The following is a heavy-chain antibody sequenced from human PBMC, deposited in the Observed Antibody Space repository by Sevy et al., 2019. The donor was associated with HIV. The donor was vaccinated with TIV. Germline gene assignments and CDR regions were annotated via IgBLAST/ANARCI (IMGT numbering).Heavy chain of an antibody. CDR3: ARSQSGYFDSSGPLDF. CDR1: GFTFSRYP. Sequence: GGSLRLSCAGAGFTFSRYPMSWVRQAPGRGLEWVSGINGGGGNTFYADSMKGRFTISRDNSKNTLYLQMHSLRAEDTAVYYCARSQSGYFDSSGPLDFWGQGTLVTVSS. J-gene: IGHJ4*02. V-gene: IGHV3-23*01. D-gene: IGHD3-22*01. CDR2: INGGGGNT.